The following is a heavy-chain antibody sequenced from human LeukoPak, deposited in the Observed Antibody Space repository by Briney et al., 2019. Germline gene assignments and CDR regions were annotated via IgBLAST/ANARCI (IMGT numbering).Heavy chain of an antibody. J-gene: IGHJ4*02. CDR3: ARGPLVTTRPFDY. CDR1: GFTFSNYS. CDR2: ISSSSNNA. D-gene: IGHD4-23*01. Sequence: GGSLRLSCAASGFTFSNYSMNWVRQAPGKGLEWVSYISSSSNNAYYADSVKGRFTISRDNAKNSLYLQMNSLRAEDTAVYYCARGPLVTTRPFDYWGQGTLVTVSS. V-gene: IGHV3-48*04.